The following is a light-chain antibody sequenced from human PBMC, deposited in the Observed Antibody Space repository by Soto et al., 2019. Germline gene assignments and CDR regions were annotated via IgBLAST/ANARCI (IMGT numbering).Light chain of an antibody. J-gene: IGKJ1*01. CDR2: GAS. CDR1: QSVSIN. V-gene: IGKV3-15*01. Sequence: EKVMTQSPATLSVSPGERATLSCRASQSVSINLAWYQQKPGQAPRLLIYGASSRATGIPARFSGSGSGTEFTLTISSLQSEDSAVYFCQQYNNWPRTFGQGTKVDIK. CDR3: QQYNNWPRT.